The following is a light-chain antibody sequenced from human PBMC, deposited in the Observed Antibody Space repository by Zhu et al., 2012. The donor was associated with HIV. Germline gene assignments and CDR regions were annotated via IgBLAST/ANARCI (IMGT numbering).Light chain of an antibody. CDR2: GAS. J-gene: IGKJ4*01. V-gene: IGKV3-20*01. CDR3: QLYGTSPPLT. Sequence: EIVMTQSPATLAVSPGERATLSCRASQSVSSTDLAWYQQKPGHPPRLLIYGASNRAADIPYRFSGSGSGTDFTLTISRLEPEDFVVYYCQLYGTSPPLTFGGGTKVEMK. CDR1: QSVSSTD.